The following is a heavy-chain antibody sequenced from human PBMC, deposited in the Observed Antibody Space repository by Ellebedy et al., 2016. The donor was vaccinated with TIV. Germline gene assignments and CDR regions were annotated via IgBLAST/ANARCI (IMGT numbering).Heavy chain of an antibody. CDR1: GGSISSYY. CDR2: FYYSSRT. CDR3: ARGGGQLVHYSYYGMDV. V-gene: IGHV4-59*01. J-gene: IGHJ6*02. D-gene: IGHD6-13*01. Sequence: SETLSLXCTVSGGSISSYYWSWIRQPPGKGLEWFGYFYYSSRTNYNPSLKSRITISVDTSKNPFSLKLSSVTAADTAVYYCARGGGQLVHYSYYGMDVWGQGTTVTVSS.